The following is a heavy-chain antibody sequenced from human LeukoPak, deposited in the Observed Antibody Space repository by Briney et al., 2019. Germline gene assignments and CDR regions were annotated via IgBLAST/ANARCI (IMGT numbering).Heavy chain of an antibody. D-gene: IGHD4-11*01. CDR3: AREDHSNYNY. CDR1: GFTFSSYA. J-gene: IGHJ4*02. Sequence: GGSLRLSCAASGFTFSSYAMSWVRQAPGKGLEWVSHITRSSTTIYYADSVKGRFTISRDNAKNSLYLQMNSLRAEDTAVYYCAREDHSNYNYWGQGTLVTVSS. V-gene: IGHV3-48*04. CDR2: ITRSSTTI.